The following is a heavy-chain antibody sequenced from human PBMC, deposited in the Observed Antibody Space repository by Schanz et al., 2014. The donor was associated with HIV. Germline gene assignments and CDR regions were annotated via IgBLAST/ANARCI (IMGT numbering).Heavy chain of an antibody. CDR3: ASTRERYSGATSGFDY. D-gene: IGHD1-26*01. CDR1: GFTFSNYA. V-gene: IGHV3-23*01. CDR2: ISASGGAT. J-gene: IGHJ4*02. Sequence: EVQLLQSGGGSVQPGGSLTLTCAASGFTFSNYAMRWIRQAPGQGLEWVSGISASGGATYYADSVKGRFAISRDNAKKSLYLRMNSLRAEDTAVYYCASTRERYSGATSGFDYWGQGTLVTVSS.